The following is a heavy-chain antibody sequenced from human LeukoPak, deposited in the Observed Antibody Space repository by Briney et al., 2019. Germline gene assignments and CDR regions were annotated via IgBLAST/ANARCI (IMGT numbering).Heavy chain of an antibody. D-gene: IGHD3-9*01. Sequence: GGSLRLYCAASGFTFSSYWMSWVRQAPGKGLEWVANIKQDGSEKYYVDSVKGRFTISRDNAKNSLYLQMNSLRAEDTAVYYCARYDILTGYYPDYYYYYYMDVWGKGTTVTVSS. CDR2: IKQDGSEK. J-gene: IGHJ6*03. CDR1: GFTFSSYW. CDR3: ARYDILTGYYPDYYYYYYMDV. V-gene: IGHV3-7*01.